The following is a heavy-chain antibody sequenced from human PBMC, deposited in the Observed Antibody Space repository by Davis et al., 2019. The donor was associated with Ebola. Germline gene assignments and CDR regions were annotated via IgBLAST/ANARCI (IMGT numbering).Heavy chain of an antibody. CDR3: ATDRNWDFDY. V-gene: IGHV3-48*02. D-gene: IGHD7-27*01. J-gene: IGHJ4*02. CDR2: ISDSSTTI. Sequence: GESLKISCAASGFTFSAYSMNWVRQAPGKGLEWVSYISDSSTTIYYADSVKGRFTISRDNAKNSLYLQMNSLRDEDTAVSYCATDRNWDFDYWGQGTLVTVSS. CDR1: GFTFSAYS.